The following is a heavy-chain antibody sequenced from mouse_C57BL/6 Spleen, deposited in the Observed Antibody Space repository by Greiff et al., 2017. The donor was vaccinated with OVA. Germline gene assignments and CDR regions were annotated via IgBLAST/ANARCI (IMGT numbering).Heavy chain of an antibody. J-gene: IGHJ2*01. V-gene: IGHV5-4*01. CDR3: AREPHSGAPDY. CDR1: GFTFSSYA. D-gene: IGHD3-2*02. CDR2: ISDGGSYT. Sequence: EVKLVESGGGLVKPGGSLKLSCAASGFTFSSYAMSWVRQTPEKRLEWVATISDGGSYTYYPDNVKGRFTISRDNAKNNLYLQMSHLKSEDTAMYYCAREPHSGAPDYRGEGTTLTVSS.